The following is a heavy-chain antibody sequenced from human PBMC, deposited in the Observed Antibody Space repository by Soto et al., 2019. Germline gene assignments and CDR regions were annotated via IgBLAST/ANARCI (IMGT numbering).Heavy chain of an antibody. J-gene: IGHJ6*02. D-gene: IGHD6-13*01. V-gene: IGHV1-69*13. Sequence: SVKVSCKASGGTFSSYAISWVRQAPGQGLEWMGGIIPIFGTANYAQKFQGRVTITADESTSTAYMELSSLRSEDTAVYYCARDRGYSSSWYIYYYGMDVWGQGTTVTVSS. CDR2: IIPIFGTA. CDR3: ARDRGYSSSWYIYYYGMDV. CDR1: GGTFSSYA.